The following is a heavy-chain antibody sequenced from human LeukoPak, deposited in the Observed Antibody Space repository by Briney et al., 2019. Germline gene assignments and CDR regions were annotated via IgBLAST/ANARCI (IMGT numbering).Heavy chain of an antibody. CDR3: ATKTSYDILTGPVRRYYYYMDV. J-gene: IGHJ6*03. Sequence: GASVKVSCKASGGTFSSYAISWVRQAPGQGLEWMGGIIPIFGTANYAQKFQGRVTITADESTSTAYMELSNLRSEDTAVYYCATKTSYDILTGPVRRYYYYMDVWGKGTTVTISS. V-gene: IGHV1-69*13. CDR1: GGTFSSYA. CDR2: IIPIFGTA. D-gene: IGHD3-9*01.